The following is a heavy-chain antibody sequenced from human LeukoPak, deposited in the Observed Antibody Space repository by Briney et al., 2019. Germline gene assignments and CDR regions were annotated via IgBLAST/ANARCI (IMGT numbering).Heavy chain of an antibody. Sequence: SETLSLTCAVYGGSFSGYYWSWIRQPPGKGLEWIGEINHSGSTNYNPSLKSRVTISVDTSKNQFSLKLSSVTAADTAVYYCARPYVDVFYYWGQGTLVTVSS. D-gene: IGHD3-16*01. CDR1: GGSFSGYY. J-gene: IGHJ4*02. CDR2: INHSGST. V-gene: IGHV4-34*01. CDR3: ARPYVDVFYY.